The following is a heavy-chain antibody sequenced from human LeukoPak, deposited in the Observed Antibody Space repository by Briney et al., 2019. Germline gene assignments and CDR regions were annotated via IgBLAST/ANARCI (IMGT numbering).Heavy chain of an antibody. D-gene: IGHD6-13*01. J-gene: IGHJ2*01. CDR2: IDTSGNT. V-gene: IGHV4-4*07. CDR3: ARVSSSWYQDWYFDL. CDR1: GGSISSYY. Sequence: PSETLSLTCTVSGGSISSYYWSWIRQPAGKGLEWNERIDTSGNTNYKPSLKSRVTMSVDTSKNQFSLKLSSVTAADTAVYYCARVSSSWYQDWYFDLWGRGTLVTVSS.